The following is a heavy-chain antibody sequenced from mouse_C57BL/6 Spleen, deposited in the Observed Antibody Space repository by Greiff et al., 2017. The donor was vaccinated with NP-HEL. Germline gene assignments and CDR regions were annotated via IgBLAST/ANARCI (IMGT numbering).Heavy chain of an antibody. Sequence: VQLQQSGAELVKPGASVKLSCKASGYTFTSYWMHWVKQRPGQGLEWIGMIHPNSGSTNYNEKFKSKATLTVDKSSSTAYMQLSSLTSEDSAVYCCARAGLRHWYCDVWGTGTTDTDSS. D-gene: IGHD1-2*01. J-gene: IGHJ1*03. CDR3: ARAGLRHWYCDV. CDR2: IHPNSGST. V-gene: IGHV1-64*01. CDR1: GYTFTSYW.